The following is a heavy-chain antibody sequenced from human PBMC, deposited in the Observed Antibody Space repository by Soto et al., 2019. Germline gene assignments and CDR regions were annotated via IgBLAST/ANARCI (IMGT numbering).Heavy chain of an antibody. V-gene: IGHV3-9*01. CDR3: AQGCQPLTEGGGY. Sequence: EVQLGESGGGLVQPGRSLRLSCAASGFTFDDYAMHWVRQAPGKGLEWVSGISWHSGSIGYADSVKGRFTISRDNAKNSLYLNMNSRRAEDTAWYYSAQGCQPLTEGGGYWGQGTLVTVSS. J-gene: IGHJ4*02. D-gene: IGHD2-2*01. CDR1: GFTFDDYA. CDR2: ISWHSGSI.